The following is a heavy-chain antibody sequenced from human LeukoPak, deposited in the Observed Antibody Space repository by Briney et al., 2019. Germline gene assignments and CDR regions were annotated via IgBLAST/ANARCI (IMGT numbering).Heavy chain of an antibody. V-gene: IGHV1-18*01. CDR3: ARERSVVASPYDY. J-gene: IGHJ4*02. CDR1: GYTFTSYG. Sequence: ASVKVSCKASGYTFTSYGIIWVRQAPGQRLEWMGWISAYNGNTNYAQKLQGRVTMTTDTSTSKAYMELRSLRSDETAVYYCARERSVVASPYDYWGQGTLVTVSS. D-gene: IGHD2-21*01. CDR2: ISAYNGNT.